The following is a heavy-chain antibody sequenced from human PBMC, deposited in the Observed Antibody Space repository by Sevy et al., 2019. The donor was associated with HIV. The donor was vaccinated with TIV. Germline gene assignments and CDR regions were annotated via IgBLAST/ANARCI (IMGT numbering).Heavy chain of an antibody. J-gene: IGHJ4*02. V-gene: IGHV1-18*01. Sequence: ASVKVSCKTFGYTFKTYGISWVRQAPGQGLEWMGWISAYSGDTNFGQKFQGRVTMTTDTSTSTAYMELSSLRSDDTAVYFCARDKPQGVVIIPGSLWGGVDYWGQGTVVTVSS. CDR1: GYTFKTYG. CDR2: ISAYSGDT. D-gene: IGHD2-2*01. CDR3: ARDKPQGVVIIPGSLWGGVDY.